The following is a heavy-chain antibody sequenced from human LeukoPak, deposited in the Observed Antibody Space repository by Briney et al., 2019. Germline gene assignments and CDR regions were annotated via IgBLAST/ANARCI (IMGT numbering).Heavy chain of an antibody. CDR2: IYTSGST. V-gene: IGHV4-4*07. Sequence: SGALSLTCTVSGGSISSYYWSWIRQPAGKGLEWIGRIYTSGSTNYNPSLKSRVTISVDTSKNQFSLKLSSVTAADTAVYYCARSRYYYDSSGYPHVGNFDYWGQGTLVTVSS. CDR1: GGSISSYY. D-gene: IGHD3-22*01. J-gene: IGHJ4*02. CDR3: ARSRYYYDSSGYPHVGNFDY.